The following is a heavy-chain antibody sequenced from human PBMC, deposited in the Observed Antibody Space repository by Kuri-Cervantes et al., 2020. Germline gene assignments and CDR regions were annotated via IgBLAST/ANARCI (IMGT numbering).Heavy chain of an antibody. J-gene: IGHJ3*02. V-gene: IGHV5-51*01. CDR2: IYPGDSDT. CDR1: GYSFTSYW. CDR3: ARHFEGYSYGLDAFDI. Sequence: GESLKISCKGSGYSFTSYWIGWVRQMPGKGLEWMGIIYPGDSDTRCSPSFQGQVTISADKSISTAYLQWSSLKASDTAMYYCARHFEGYSYGLDAFDIWGQGTMVTVSS. D-gene: IGHD5-18*01.